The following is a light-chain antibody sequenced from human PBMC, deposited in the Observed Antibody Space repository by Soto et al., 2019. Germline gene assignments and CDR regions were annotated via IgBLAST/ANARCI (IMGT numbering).Light chain of an antibody. V-gene: IGKV3-15*01. J-gene: IGKJ1*01. CDR1: QSVSSN. CDR3: HQYDNWWT. CDR2: GVS. Sequence: EIVMTQSPATLSVSPGERATLSCRASQSVSSNLAWYQQKPGQAPRLLIYGVSTRATGVPARFSGSGSGTDFTLTISSLQPEDFAVYYCHQYDNWWTFGQGTKVDNK.